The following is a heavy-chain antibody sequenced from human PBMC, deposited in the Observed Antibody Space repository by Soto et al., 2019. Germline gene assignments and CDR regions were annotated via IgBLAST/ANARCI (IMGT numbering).Heavy chain of an antibody. Sequence: GESLKISCKGSGYSFTSYWIGWVRQMPGKGLGWMGIIYPGDSDTRYSPSFQGQVTISADKSISTAYLQWSSLKASATAMYYCARRAAAAFDAFDIWGQGTMVTVSS. CDR1: GYSFTSYW. J-gene: IGHJ3*02. V-gene: IGHV5-51*01. CDR3: ARRAAAAFDAFDI. CDR2: IYPGDSDT. D-gene: IGHD6-13*01.